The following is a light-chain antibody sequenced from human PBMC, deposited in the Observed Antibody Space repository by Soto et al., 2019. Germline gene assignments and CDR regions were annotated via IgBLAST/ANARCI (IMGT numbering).Light chain of an antibody. CDR3: CSYTSSSTLPI. J-gene: IGLJ2*01. V-gene: IGLV2-14*01. CDR1: SSDVGGYNY. CDR2: EVR. Sequence: QSALTQPASVSGSPGQSITISCTGTSSDVGGYNYVSWYQQHPGEAPKLMIYEVRNRPSGVSNRFSGSKSGNTASLPISGLQAEDEADYYCCSYTSSSTLPIFGGGTKVTVL.